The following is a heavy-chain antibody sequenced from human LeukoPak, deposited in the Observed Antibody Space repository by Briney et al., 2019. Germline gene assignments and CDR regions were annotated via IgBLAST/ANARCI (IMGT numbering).Heavy chain of an antibody. J-gene: IGHJ4*02. D-gene: IGHD5-18*01. V-gene: IGHV3-23*01. CDR1: GFTFSIYA. CDR3: ARGGLQLWFLVDY. Sequence: GGSLRPSCAASGFTFSIYAMSWVRQAPGKGLEWVSSISGSSGSTYYADSVKGRFTISRDNSKNTLYLQMSSLRAEDTAIYFCARGGLQLWFLVDYWGQGTLVTVSS. CDR2: ISGSSGST.